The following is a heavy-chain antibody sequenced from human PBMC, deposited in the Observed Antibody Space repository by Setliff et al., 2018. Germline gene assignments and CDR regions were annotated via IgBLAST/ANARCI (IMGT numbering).Heavy chain of an antibody. CDR2: ISHSGST. D-gene: IGHD3-10*01. Sequence: SETLSLTCAVYGGSFSTYYWSWIRQPPGKGLEWIGEISHSGSTYYNPSLKGRVTLSVDTTKNQFSLKLTSMTAADTAVYFCARHLLVQGTYHFDYWGQGSPVTVSS. V-gene: IGHV4-34*01. CDR3: ARHLLVQGTYHFDY. CDR1: GGSFSTYY. J-gene: IGHJ4*02.